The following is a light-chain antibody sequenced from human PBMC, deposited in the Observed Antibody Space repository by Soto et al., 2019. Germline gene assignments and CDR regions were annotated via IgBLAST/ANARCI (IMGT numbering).Light chain of an antibody. CDR3: KTWVTARTSGVIV. CDR2: DND. J-gene: IGLJ1*01. CDR1: ASNIGNNY. Sequence: QSVLTQPPSVSAAPGQNVTISCSGSASNIGNNYVSWYQQLPGTAPKLLIYDNDQRPSGIPDRFSASKSGTSATLGITGLEIGEGADNYSKTWVTARTSGVIVFGSGTKATVL. V-gene: IGLV1-51*01.